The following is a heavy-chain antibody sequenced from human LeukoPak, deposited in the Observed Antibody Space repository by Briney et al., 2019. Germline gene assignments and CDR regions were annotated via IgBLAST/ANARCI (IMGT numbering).Heavy chain of an antibody. J-gene: IGHJ4*02. V-gene: IGHV3-30*04. CDR2: ISYDGSNK. CDR3: ARDLSGYSYGYYFDY. D-gene: IGHD5-18*01. CDR1: GFTFRSYA. Sequence: GRSLRLSCAASGFTFRSYAMHWVRQAPGKGLEWVAVISYDGSNKYYADSVKGRFTISRDNSKNTLYLQMNSLRAEDTAVYYCARDLSGYSYGYYFDYWGQGTLVTVSS.